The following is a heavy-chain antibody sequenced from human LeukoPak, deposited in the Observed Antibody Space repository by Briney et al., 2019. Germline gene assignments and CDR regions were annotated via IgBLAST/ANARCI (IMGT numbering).Heavy chain of an antibody. CDR3: ARDSLELDY. J-gene: IGHJ4*02. Sequence: PGGSLRLSCVASGFTFSSYWMSWVRQAPGKGLEWVANIKQDGSEKYYVDSVKGRFTISRDNAKNSLYLQMNSLRAEDTAVYYCARDSLELDYWGQGTLVTVSS. CDR2: IKQDGSEK. CDR1: GFTFSSYW. V-gene: IGHV3-7*03. D-gene: IGHD1-1*01.